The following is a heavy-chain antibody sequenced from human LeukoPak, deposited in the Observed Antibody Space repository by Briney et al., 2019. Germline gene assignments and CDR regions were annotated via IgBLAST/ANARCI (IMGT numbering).Heavy chain of an antibody. CDR1: GFTFSSYA. Sequence: PGGSLRLSCAASGFTFSSYAMSWVRQAPGRGLEWVSAISGSGGSTYYADSVKGRFTVSRDNSKNTLFLQMNSLRGEDTAVYYCARDEQGNGSFDYWGQGTLVTVSS. CDR2: ISGSGGST. V-gene: IGHV3-23*01. CDR3: ARDEQGNGSFDY. D-gene: IGHD1/OR15-1a*01. J-gene: IGHJ4*02.